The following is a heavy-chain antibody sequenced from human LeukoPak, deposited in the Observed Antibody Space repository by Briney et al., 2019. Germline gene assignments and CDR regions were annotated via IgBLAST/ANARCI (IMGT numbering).Heavy chain of an antibody. CDR2: ISGGGDYI. V-gene: IGHV3-23*01. CDR1: GFTFNTHA. D-gene: IGHD5-18*01. J-gene: IGHJ4*02. CDR3: AKNRGTGMAFYDH. Sequence: GGSLRLSCEASGFTFNTHAMSWVRRAPGKGLEWVSAISGGGDYIYYGDSVKGRFTSSRDNSESTLYLQMNNLRAEDTAVYYCAKNRGTGMAFYDHWGQGTQVTVSS.